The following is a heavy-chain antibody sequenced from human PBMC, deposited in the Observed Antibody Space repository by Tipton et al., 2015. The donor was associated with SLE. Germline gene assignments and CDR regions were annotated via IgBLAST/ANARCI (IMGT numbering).Heavy chain of an antibody. J-gene: IGHJ3*01. CDR2: IGSTTSTK. CDR3: ARDRLRTLSHDAFDV. V-gene: IGHV3-48*04. D-gene: IGHD2/OR15-2a*01. CDR1: GFTFDDYA. Sequence: SLRLSCAASGFTFDDYAMHWVRQAPGKGLEWISYIGSTTSTKHYADSVKDRFTISRDNAKNSLYLQMRSLRVEDTAVYYCARDRLRTLSHDAFDVWGQGTLVTVSS.